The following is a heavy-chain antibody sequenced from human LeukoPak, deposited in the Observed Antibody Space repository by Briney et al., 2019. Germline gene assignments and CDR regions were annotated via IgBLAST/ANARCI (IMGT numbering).Heavy chain of an antibody. D-gene: IGHD3-3*01. CDR1: GGSISSSNYY. CDR3: ARDNSVEDTEWWFDP. CDR2: IYYGENT. Sequence: SETLSLTCTVSGGSISSSNYYWGWIRQPPGKGLEWIGNIYYGENTYYNPSLKSRVTISIDTSKNQFYLKLSSLTAADTAVYYCARDNSVEDTEWWFDPWGQGTLVTVSS. V-gene: IGHV4-39*02. J-gene: IGHJ5*02.